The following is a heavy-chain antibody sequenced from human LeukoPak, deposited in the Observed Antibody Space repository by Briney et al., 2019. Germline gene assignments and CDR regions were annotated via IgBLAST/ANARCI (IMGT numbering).Heavy chain of an antibody. CDR1: GFTFSGSA. CDR2: IRSKANGYAT. D-gene: IGHD3-16*01. V-gene: IGHV3-73*01. Sequence: GGSLKLSCAASGFTFSGSAMHWVRQASGKGLEWVGRIRSKANGYATAYAASVKGRFTISREDSKNTAYLQMNSLKTEDTAVYYCTSQGVIDYWGQGTLVTVSS. J-gene: IGHJ4*02. CDR3: TSQGVIDY.